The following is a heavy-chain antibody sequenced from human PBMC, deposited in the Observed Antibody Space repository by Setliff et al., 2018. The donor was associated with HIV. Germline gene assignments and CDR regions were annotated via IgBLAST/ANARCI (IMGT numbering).Heavy chain of an antibody. J-gene: IGHJ3*02. D-gene: IGHD2-21*02. V-gene: IGHV1-3*01. CDR3: AREPIGGDDAFDI. Sequence: GASVKVSCKASGYSFTNYVHWVRQAPGQRLEWMGWINPGNGNTKYSQKFQGRVTITRDTSATTAYMELSSLRSEDTAIFYCAREPIGGDDAFDIWGQGTMVTVSS. CDR1: GYSFTNY. CDR2: INPGNGNT.